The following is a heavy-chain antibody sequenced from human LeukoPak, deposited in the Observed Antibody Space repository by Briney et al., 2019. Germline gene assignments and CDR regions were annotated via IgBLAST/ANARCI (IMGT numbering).Heavy chain of an antibody. CDR2: IYYSGST. V-gene: IGHV4-39*01. CDR3: ARTYYDILTGHSPHFDY. D-gene: IGHD3-9*01. Sequence: SETLSLTCTVSGGSISSSSYYWGWIRHPPGKGLEWIGSIYYSGSTYYNPSLKSRVTISVDTSKNQFSLKLSSVTAADTAVYYCARTYYDILTGHSPHFDYWGQGTLVTVSS. J-gene: IGHJ4*02. CDR1: GGSISSSSYY.